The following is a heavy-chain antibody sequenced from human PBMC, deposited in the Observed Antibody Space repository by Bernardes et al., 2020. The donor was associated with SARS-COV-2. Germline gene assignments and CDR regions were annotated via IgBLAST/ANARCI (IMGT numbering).Heavy chain of an antibody. CDR3: ARHAPVTTSVVVIPQYGLDV. CDR1: GGSISTSPYY. CDR2: MYHSGTT. Sequence: SETLSLTCTVSGGSISTSPYYWAWIRQPPGKGLEYIGSMYHSGTTYPNPSLKGRLTMSADTSKNQFSLELRSVTAVDTATYYCARHAPVTTSVVVIPQYGLDVWGQGTTVTVSS. J-gene: IGHJ6*02. V-gene: IGHV4-39*01. D-gene: IGHD2-21*01.